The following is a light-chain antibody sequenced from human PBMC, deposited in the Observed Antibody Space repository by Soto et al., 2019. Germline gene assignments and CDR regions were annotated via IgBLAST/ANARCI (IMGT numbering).Light chain of an antibody. J-gene: IGKJ1*01. CDR2: GVS. V-gene: IGKV3-20*01. Sequence: EIVLTQSPGTLSLSPGERATLSCRASQSVTSTYLAWYQQKPGQAPRLLIHGVSSRATGIPDRFSGSWSGTDFPLTISRLEPEDFAVYYCQQYGNSPGTFGQGTKVEIK. CDR3: QQYGNSPGT. CDR1: QSVTSTY.